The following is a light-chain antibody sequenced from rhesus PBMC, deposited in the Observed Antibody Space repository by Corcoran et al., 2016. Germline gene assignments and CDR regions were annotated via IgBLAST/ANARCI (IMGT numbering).Light chain of an antibody. J-gene: IGKJ3*01. CDR3: QQYSSSPFP. CDR2: KAS. CDR1: QSMSNW. Sequence: DIQMTQSPSSLSASVGDTVTITCRASQSMSNWLAWYQQKPGKAPKLLIYKASTLQIGVPSRFSGIGSGTDFTLTISSLPSEDFATYYCQQYSSSPFPFGPGTKLDIK. V-gene: IGKV1-22*01.